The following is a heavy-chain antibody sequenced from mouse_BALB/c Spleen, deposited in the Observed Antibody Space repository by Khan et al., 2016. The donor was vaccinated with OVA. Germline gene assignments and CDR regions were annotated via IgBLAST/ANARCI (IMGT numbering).Heavy chain of an antibody. V-gene: IGHV1-77*01. Sequence: QVQLKQSGAELARPGASVKLSCKASGYTFTDYYTDWVKQRTGQGLEWIGEINPGSGNSYYNEKFKGKATLTADKSSNTAFVQLSSLTSDDSAVYFCAREWGAWFAYWGQGTLVTVSA. CDR2: INPGSGNS. CDR3: AREWGAWFAY. CDR1: GYTFTDYY. J-gene: IGHJ3*01.